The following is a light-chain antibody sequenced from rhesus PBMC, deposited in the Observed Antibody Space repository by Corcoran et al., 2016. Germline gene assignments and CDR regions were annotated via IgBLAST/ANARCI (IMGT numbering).Light chain of an antibody. Sequence: DIQMTQSPSSLSASVGDRVTITCRASQGITNDLAWYQQKPGETPKVLIYEASSLQSGIPSRFSGSGSGTDFTLTISSLQPEDFATYYCQHYYSTPWTFGQGTKVEIK. CDR1: QGITND. V-gene: IGKV1-33*02. CDR3: QHYYSTPWT. CDR2: EAS. J-gene: IGKJ1*01.